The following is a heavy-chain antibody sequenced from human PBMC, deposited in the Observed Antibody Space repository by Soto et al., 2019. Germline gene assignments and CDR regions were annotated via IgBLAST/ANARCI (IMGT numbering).Heavy chain of an antibody. J-gene: IGHJ5*02. Sequence: QVQLVQSGAEEKKPGASVKVSCKASGYTFTSYAMHWVRQAPGQRLEWMGWINAGNGNTKYSQKFQGRVTITRDTSPSTAYMGLSSLRSEDTSVYYCARDPWNYVSGWFDPWGQGTLVTVSS. CDR3: ARDPWNYVSGWFDP. D-gene: IGHD1-7*01. V-gene: IGHV1-3*05. CDR1: GYTFTSYA. CDR2: INAGNGNT.